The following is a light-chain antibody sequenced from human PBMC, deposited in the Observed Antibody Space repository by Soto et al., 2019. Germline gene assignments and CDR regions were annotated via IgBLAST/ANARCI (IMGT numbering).Light chain of an antibody. J-gene: IGKJ1*01. CDR1: QSVSSN. CDR2: GAS. V-gene: IGKV3-15*01. CDR3: QQYYNWPPWT. Sequence: EIVMTPSPATLSVSPGERATLSCRARQSVSSNLAWYQQKPGQAPRLLIYGASTRATGIPARFSGSGSGTEFTLTISSLQSEDVAVYYCQQYYNWPPWTFGQGTKVDIK.